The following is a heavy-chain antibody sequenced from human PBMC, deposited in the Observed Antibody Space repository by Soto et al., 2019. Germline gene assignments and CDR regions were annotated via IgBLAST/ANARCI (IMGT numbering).Heavy chain of an antibody. J-gene: IGHJ6*02. D-gene: IGHD3-16*01. V-gene: IGHV1-18*01. CDR2: ISAYNGNT. Sequence: QVQLVHSGAEVKKPGASVKVSCKASGYTFTSYGITWVRQAPGQGLEWMGWISAYNGNTDYAQKLQGRVTMTTDTSTSTAYMELRSLRSDDTAVYYCARVGERGGYYYYYYGMDVWGQGTTVTVSS. CDR3: ARVGERGGYYYYYYGMDV. CDR1: GYTFTSYG.